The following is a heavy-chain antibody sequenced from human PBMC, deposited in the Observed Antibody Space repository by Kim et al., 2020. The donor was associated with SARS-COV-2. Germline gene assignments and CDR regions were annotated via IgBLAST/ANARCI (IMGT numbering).Heavy chain of an antibody. CDR3: AREGYGVYFDY. Sequence: TNYNPAPKRQCTITVDTSKSQVSLKLSSVTAADTAVYYCAREGYGVYFDYWGQGTLVTVSS. V-gene: IGHV4-34*13. D-gene: IGHD3-3*01. J-gene: IGHJ4*02. CDR2: T.